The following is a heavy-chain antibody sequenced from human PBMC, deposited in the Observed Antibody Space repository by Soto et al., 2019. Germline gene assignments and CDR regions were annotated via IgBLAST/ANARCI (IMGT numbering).Heavy chain of an antibody. CDR1: GGTISAYY. CDR3: ARNPKDFWNGYYFNS. J-gene: IGHJ4*02. D-gene: IGHD3-3*01. V-gene: IGHV4-59*01. CDR2: IHYSGST. Sequence: SETLSLTCSVSGGTISAYYWNWIRQSPGKGLEWIGYIHYSGSTSYNRSLESRVTISLNPSKTQFSLKLSSVTAADTAFYYCARNPKDFWNGYYFNSWGQGTLVTVSS.